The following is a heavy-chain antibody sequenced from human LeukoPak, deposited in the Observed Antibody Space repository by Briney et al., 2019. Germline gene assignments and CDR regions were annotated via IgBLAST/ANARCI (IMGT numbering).Heavy chain of an antibody. Sequence: SETLSLTCTVSGGSVSSGSYYWTWIRQPPGKGLEFIGYIYYSGSTNYNPSLKSRVTISLDTSKNQFSLKLSSVTAADTAVYYCARDGGEADRRFDYWGQGTLVPVSS. CDR2: IYYSGST. CDR3: ARDGGEADRRFDY. CDR1: GGSVSSGSYY. J-gene: IGHJ4*02. D-gene: IGHD2-21*01. V-gene: IGHV4-61*01.